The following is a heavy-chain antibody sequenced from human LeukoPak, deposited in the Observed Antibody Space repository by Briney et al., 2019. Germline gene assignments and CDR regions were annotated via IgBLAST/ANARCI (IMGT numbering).Heavy chain of an antibody. CDR3: ARGIGTGMASSWFDP. D-gene: IGHD5-24*01. V-gene: IGHV4-31*03. CDR2: IYYSGST. Sequence: PSQTLSLPCTVSGGPISSGGYYWSWIRQHPGKGLEWIGYIYYSGSTYYNPSLKSRVTISVDTSKNQFSLKLSSVTAADTAVYYCARGIGTGMASSWFDPWGQGTLVTVSS. CDR1: GGPISSGGYY. J-gene: IGHJ5*02.